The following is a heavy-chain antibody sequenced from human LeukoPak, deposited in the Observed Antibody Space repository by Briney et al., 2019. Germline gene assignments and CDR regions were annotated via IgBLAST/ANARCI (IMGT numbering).Heavy chain of an antibody. D-gene: IGHD3-22*01. CDR2: INHSGST. J-gene: IGHJ3*02. CDR1: GGSFSDYY. CDR3: ARATYYYDSSGYYTLDAFDI. V-gene: IGHV4-34*01. Sequence: PSETLSLTCAVYGGSFSDYYWSWIRQPPGKGLEWLGEINHSGSTNYNPSLKSRVTISVDTSKNQFSLKLSSVTAADTAVYYCARATYYYDSSGYYTLDAFDIWGQGTMVTVSS.